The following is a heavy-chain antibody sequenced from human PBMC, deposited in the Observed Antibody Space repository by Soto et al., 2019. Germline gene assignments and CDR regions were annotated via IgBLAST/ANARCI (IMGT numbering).Heavy chain of an antibody. CDR1: GFTFFTYA. D-gene: IGHD2-15*01. V-gene: IGHV3-23*01. J-gene: IGHJ4*02. CDR3: AKDTPVVMFLFDS. CDR2: ITDTGVST. Sequence: GGSMRLSCTASGFTFFTYAMPWVRQAPGKGLERDSSITDTGVSTYYADSVKGRFTISRVNSKNTLYLQMNSLRTDDSAVYYCAKDTPVVMFLFDSWGRGTLVTVSS.